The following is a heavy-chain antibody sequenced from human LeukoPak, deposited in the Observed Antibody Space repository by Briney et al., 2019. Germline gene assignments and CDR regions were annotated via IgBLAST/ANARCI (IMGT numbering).Heavy chain of an antibody. CDR3: ARVRPSSALDY. D-gene: IGHD3-22*01. CDR1: GFTFSSYW. V-gene: IGHV3-74*01. J-gene: IGHJ4*02. CDR2: INSDGSST. Sequence: GGSLRLSCAASGFTFSSYWMHWVRQAPGKGLVWVSRINSDGSSTSYADSVKGRFTISRDNAKNTLYLQMNSLRAEDTAVYYCARVRPSSALDYWGQGTLVTVSS.